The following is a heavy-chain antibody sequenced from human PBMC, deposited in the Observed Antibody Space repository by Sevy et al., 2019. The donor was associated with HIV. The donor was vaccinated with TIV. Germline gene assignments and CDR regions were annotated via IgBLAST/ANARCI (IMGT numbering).Heavy chain of an antibody. CDR1: GYTFTGYY. CDR3: ARPVLLWFGEDYGMDV. CDR2: INPNSGGT. Sequence: ASVKVSCKASGYTFTGYYMHWVRQAPGQELEWMGRINPNSGGTNYAQKFQGRVTMTRDTSISTAYMELSRLRSDDTAVYYCARPVLLWFGEDYGMDVWGQGTTVTVSS. J-gene: IGHJ6*02. D-gene: IGHD3-10*01. V-gene: IGHV1-2*06.